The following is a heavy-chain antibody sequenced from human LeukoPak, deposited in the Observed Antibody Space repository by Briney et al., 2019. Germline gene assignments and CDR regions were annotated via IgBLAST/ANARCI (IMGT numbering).Heavy chain of an antibody. V-gene: IGHV1-46*01. Sequence: ASVKVSCKASGYTFTSYYMHWVRQAPGQGLEWMGITNPSGGSTSYAQKFQGRVTMTRDTSTSTVYMELSSLRSEDTAVYYCARAYCGGDCYQPPYYYGMDVWGQGTTVTVSS. CDR1: GYTFTSYY. D-gene: IGHD2-21*02. J-gene: IGHJ6*02. CDR3: ARAYCGGDCYQPPYYYGMDV. CDR2: TNPSGGST.